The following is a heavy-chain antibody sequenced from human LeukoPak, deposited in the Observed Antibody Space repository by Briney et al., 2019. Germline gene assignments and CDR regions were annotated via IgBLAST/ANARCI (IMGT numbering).Heavy chain of an antibody. J-gene: IGHJ3*02. CDR2: IYYSGSN. CDR1: GGSISSYY. CDR3: ARAVEYYDSSGYYYGDAFDI. V-gene: IGHV4-59*01. D-gene: IGHD3-22*01. Sequence: SETLSLTCTVSGGSISSYYWSWIRQPPGKGLEWIGYIYYSGSNNYNPSLKSRVTISVDTSKNQFSLKLSSVTAADTAVYYCARAVEYYDSSGYYYGDAFDIWGQGTMVTVSS.